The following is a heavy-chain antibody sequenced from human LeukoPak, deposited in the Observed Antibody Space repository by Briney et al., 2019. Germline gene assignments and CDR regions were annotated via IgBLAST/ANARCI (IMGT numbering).Heavy chain of an antibody. V-gene: IGHV3-49*04. D-gene: IGHD2-2*01. CDR1: GGSFSDNY. CDR3: TRYIVVVPAAIYWFDP. J-gene: IGHJ5*02. Sequence: LSLTCAVYGGSFSDNYWSWVRQAPGKGLEWVGFIRSKAYGGTTEYAASVKGRFTISRDDSKSIAYLQMNSLKTEDTAVYYCTRYIVVVPAAIYWFDPWGQGTLVTVSS. CDR2: IRSKAYGGTT.